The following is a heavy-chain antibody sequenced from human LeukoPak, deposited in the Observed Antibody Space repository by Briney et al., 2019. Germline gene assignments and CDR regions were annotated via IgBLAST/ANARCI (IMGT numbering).Heavy chain of an antibody. CDR3: ARALPAAISAIYYYYMDV. J-gene: IGHJ6*03. CDR2: ISYDGSNK. V-gene: IGHV3-30-3*01. Sequence: GGSLRLSCAASGFTFSSYAMHWVRQAPGKGLEWVAVISYDGSNKYYADSVKGRFTISRDNSKNTLYLQMNSLRAEDTAVYYCARALPAAISAIYYYYMDVWGKGTTVTVSS. CDR1: GFTFSSYA. D-gene: IGHD2-2*02.